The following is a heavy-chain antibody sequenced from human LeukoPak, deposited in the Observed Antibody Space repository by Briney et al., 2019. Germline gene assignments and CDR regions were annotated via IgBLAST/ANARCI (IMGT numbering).Heavy chain of an antibody. CDR1: GFTFSSYA. D-gene: IGHD6-19*01. J-gene: IGHJ6*03. Sequence: PGGSLRLSCAASGFTFSSYAMHWVRQAPGKGLEYVSATSSNGGSTYYANSVKGRFTISRDNSKNTLYLQMGSLRAEDVAVYYCARAGAVAGNYYYYYMDVWGKGTTVTISS. V-gene: IGHV3-64*01. CDR3: ARAGAVAGNYYYYYMDV. CDR2: TSSNGGST.